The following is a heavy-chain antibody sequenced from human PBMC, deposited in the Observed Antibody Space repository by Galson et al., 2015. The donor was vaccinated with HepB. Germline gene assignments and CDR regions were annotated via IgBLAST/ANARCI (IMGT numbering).Heavy chain of an antibody. CDR2: ISAYNGNI. CDR3: ARGGRLYSSGWQYETPFDY. Sequence: QSGAEVKKPGASVKVSCKASGYTFTNYGITWVRQAPGQGLEWMGWISAYNGNIKYAQKIQGRVTMTTDTSTSTAYMELRSLISDDTAVFYCARGGRLYSSGWQYETPFDYWGQGTLVTVSS. J-gene: IGHJ4*02. CDR1: GYTFTNYG. D-gene: IGHD6-19*01. V-gene: IGHV1-18*04.